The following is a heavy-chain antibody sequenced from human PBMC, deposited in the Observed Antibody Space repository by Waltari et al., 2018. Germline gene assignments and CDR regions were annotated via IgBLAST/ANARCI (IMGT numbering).Heavy chain of an antibody. D-gene: IGHD2-2*01. V-gene: IGHV3-43D*04. CDR2: ISWDGGST. CDR3: GVHCSSTSCLVDY. CDR1: GFTFDDYA. J-gene: IGHJ4*02. Sequence: EVQLVESGGVVVQPGGYLRLSCAASGFTFDDYAMHWVRQAPGKGLDGVSLISWDGGSTYYADSVKGRFTISRDNSKNSLYLQMNSLRAEDTALYYCGVHCSSTSCLVDYWGQGTLVTVSS.